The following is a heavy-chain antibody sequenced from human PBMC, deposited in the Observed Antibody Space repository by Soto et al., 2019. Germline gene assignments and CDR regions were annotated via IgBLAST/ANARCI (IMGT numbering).Heavy chain of an antibody. CDR1: GFTFSSYA. CDR3: AKDSQDFWSGYSYSDY. D-gene: IGHD3-3*01. Sequence: PGGSLRLSCAASGFTFSSYAMSWVRQAPGKGLEWVSAISGSGGSTYYADSVKGRFTISRDNSKNTLYLQMNSLRAEDTAVYYCAKDSQDFWSGYSYSDYWGQGTLVTVSS. J-gene: IGHJ4*02. CDR2: ISGSGGST. V-gene: IGHV3-23*01.